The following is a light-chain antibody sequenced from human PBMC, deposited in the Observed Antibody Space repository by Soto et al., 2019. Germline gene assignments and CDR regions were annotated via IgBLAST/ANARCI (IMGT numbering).Light chain of an antibody. J-gene: IGLJ1*01. CDR2: EVT. CDR1: SSDVGGYNY. CDR3: SSYAGINNYV. Sequence: QSVLTQPPSASGSPGQSVTISCTGTSSDVGGYNYVSWYQQHPGNAPKLIIHEVTKRPSGAPDRFSGSKSGNTASLTVSGLQADDEADYYCSSYAGINNYVFGTGTKLTVL. V-gene: IGLV2-8*01.